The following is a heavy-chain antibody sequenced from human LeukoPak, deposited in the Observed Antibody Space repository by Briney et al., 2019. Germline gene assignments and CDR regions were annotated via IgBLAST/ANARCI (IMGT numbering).Heavy chain of an antibody. CDR2: INAGNGNT. Sequence: LRASVKVSCKASGYTFTSYAMHWVRQAPGQRLEWMGWINAGNGNTKYSQKFQGRVTITRDTSASTAYMELSSLRSEDTAVYYCARTLVATAILFDYWGQGTLVTVSS. J-gene: IGHJ4*02. CDR3: ARTLVATAILFDY. CDR1: GYTFTSYA. D-gene: IGHD2-21*02. V-gene: IGHV1-3*01.